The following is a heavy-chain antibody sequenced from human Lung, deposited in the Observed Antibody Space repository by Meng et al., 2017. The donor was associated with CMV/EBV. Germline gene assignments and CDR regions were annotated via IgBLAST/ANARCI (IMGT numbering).Heavy chain of an antibody. CDR2: INPSGGST. V-gene: IGHV1-46*01. J-gene: IGHJ6*02. Sequence: ASXXVSXKASGYTFTSYYMHWVRQAPGQGLEWMGIINPSGGSTSYAQKFRGRVTMTRDTSTSTVYMELSSLRSEDTAVYYCARDRLGVTTGMDVWGQGTTVTVSS. CDR3: ARDRLGVTTGMDV. D-gene: IGHD4-11*01. CDR1: GYTFTSYY.